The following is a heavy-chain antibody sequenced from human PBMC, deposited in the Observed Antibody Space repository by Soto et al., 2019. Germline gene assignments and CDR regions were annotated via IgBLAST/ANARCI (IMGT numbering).Heavy chain of an antibody. J-gene: IGHJ3*02. D-gene: IGHD4-17*01. CDR3: ARDPYLQRVYGDYYDAFDI. Sequence: GGSLRLSCAASGFTFSSYSMNWVRQAPGKGLEWVSSISSSSSYIYYADSVKGRFTISRDNAKNSLYLQMNSLRAEDTAVYYCARDPYLQRVYGDYYDAFDIWGQGTMVTVSS. CDR1: GFTFSSYS. CDR2: ISSSSSYI. V-gene: IGHV3-21*01.